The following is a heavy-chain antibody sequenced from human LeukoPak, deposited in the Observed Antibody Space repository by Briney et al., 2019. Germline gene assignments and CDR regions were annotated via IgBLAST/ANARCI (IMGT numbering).Heavy chain of an antibody. CDR3: ARGARKDAFDI. CDR1: GFTFSSYS. Sequence: GGSLRLSCAASGFTFSSYSMNWVRQAPGKGLEWVSFISSSSSYIYYADSVKGRFTISSDNAKNSLYLQMNSLRAEDTAVYYCARGARKDAFDIWGQGTMVTVSS. V-gene: IGHV3-21*01. D-gene: IGHD1-14*01. J-gene: IGHJ3*02. CDR2: ISSSSSYI.